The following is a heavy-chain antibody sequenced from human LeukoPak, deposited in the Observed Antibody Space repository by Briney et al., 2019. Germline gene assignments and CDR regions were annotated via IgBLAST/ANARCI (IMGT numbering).Heavy chain of an antibody. CDR2: IRPETGEP. V-gene: IGHV1-24*01. CDR1: GFGLSVLS. J-gene: IGHJ4*02. D-gene: IGHD3-10*01. CDR3: STDSGRSYFYFDF. Sequence: VVSVKVSCKISGFGLSVLSIHWMRQAPGIGLEWVGGIRPETGEPIFAQKFRGRVTITEDTFTDTGYLELRGLTSEDTAVYYCSTDSGRSYFYFDFWGQGTLVTVSS.